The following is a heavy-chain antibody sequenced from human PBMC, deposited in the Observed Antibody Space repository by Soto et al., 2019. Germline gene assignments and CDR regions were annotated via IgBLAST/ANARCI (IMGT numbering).Heavy chain of an antibody. D-gene: IGHD4-17*01. V-gene: IGHV4-30-4*01. CDR3: ATMGTPVTGLYYFDY. J-gene: IGHJ4*02. CDR2: ISYSGTT. CDR1: GGSISSGNYY. Sequence: SETLSLTCTVSGGSISSGNYYWSWIRQPPGKGLEWIGFISYSGTTHYSASLRSRVSISVDTSKNQFSLDLSSVTAADTAVYYCATMGTPVTGLYYFDYWRQGTLVTVS.